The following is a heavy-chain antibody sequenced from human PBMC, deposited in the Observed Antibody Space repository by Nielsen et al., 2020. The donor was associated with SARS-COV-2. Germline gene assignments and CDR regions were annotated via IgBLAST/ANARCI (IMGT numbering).Heavy chain of an antibody. CDR3: ARLEQSYYGSGSYYTTSYGMDV. V-gene: IGHV3-11*03. Sequence: GGSLRLSCAASGFTFSDAWMSWIRQAPGKGLEWVSYISSSSSYTNYADSVKGRFTISRDNAKNSLYLQMNSLRAEDTAVYYCARLEQSYYGSGSYYTTSYGMDVWGQGTTVTVSS. CDR1: GFTFSDAW. D-gene: IGHD3-10*01. CDR2: ISSSSSYT. J-gene: IGHJ6*02.